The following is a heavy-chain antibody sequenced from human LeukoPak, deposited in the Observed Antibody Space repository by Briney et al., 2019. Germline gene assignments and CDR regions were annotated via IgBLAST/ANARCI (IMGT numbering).Heavy chain of an antibody. D-gene: IGHD5-24*01. Sequence: PGGSLRLSCAASGFTFSSYAMSWVRQAPGKGLEWVSAISGSGGSTYYADSVKGRFTISRDNAKNSLYLQMNSLRAEDTAFYYCARAIRDGYNNGYVDYWGQGTLVTVSS. CDR3: ARAIRDGYNNGYVDY. V-gene: IGHV3-23*01. CDR1: GFTFSSYA. CDR2: ISGSGGST. J-gene: IGHJ4*02.